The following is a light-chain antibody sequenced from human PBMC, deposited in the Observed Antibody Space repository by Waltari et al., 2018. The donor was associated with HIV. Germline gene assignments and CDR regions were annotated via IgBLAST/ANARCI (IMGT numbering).Light chain of an antibody. V-gene: IGLV1-51*01. CDR2: DNN. Sequence: QSVLTQPPSVSAAPGQKVTISCAGSSPHIQNHYVLWYQKLPGTAPKLLIYDNNKRPSGIPDRFSGSKSGTSATLGITGLQTGDEADYYCGTWDSSLSAGVIGGGTKLTVL. CDR3: GTWDSSLSAGV. CDR1: SPHIQNHY. J-gene: IGLJ2*01.